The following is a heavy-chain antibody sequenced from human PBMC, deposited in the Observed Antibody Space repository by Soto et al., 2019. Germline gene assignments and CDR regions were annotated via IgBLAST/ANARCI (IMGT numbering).Heavy chain of an antibody. D-gene: IGHD6-19*01. J-gene: IGHJ4*02. CDR3: AKDKPYLAVGYYFDY. Sequence: GGSLRLSCAASGFTFDDYTMHWVRQAPGKGLEWVSLISWDGGSTYYADSVKGRFTISRDNSKNSLYLQMNSLRTEDTALYYCAKDKPYLAVGYYFDYWGQGTLVTVSS. CDR1: GFTFDDYT. CDR2: ISWDGGST. V-gene: IGHV3-43*01.